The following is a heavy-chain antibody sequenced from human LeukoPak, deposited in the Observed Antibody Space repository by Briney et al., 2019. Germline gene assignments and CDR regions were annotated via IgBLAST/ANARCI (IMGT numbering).Heavy chain of an antibody. J-gene: IGHJ4*02. D-gene: IGHD5-24*01. CDR1: GDSFNEYY. V-gene: IGHV4-59*12. CDR3: ARDGGLQSHFDY. Sequence: SETLSLTCSVFGDSFNEYYWNWVRQPPGKGLQWIGYIYHNGNSNYNPSLRGRLTISVDTAKNQFPLKLTSVTAADTSVYYCARDGGLQSHFDYWGQGALVTVSS. CDR2: IYHNGNS.